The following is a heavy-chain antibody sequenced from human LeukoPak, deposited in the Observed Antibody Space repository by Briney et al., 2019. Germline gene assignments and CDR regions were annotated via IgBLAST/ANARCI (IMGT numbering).Heavy chain of an antibody. D-gene: IGHD4-23*01. Sequence: PGGSLRLSCAASGFTFSYSGMNWVRQAPGKGLEWLSYISSSSNSIYYADSVKGRLTISRDNSKNTVFLQMNSLRAEDTAVYYCARSGGNSDVLAFFDLWGPGALVTVSS. CDR1: GFTFSYSG. CDR3: ARSGGNSDVLAFFDL. J-gene: IGHJ2*01. V-gene: IGHV3-48*01. CDR2: ISSSSNSI.